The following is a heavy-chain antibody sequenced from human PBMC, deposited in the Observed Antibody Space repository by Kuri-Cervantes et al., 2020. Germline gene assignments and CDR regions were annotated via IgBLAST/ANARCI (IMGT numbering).Heavy chain of an antibody. CDR1: GYTFSSYS. J-gene: IGHJ4*02. Sequence: GESLKISCAASGYTFSSYSMNWVRQAPGKGLEWVSYISSSSSTIYYADSVKGRFTISRDNAKNSLYLQMNSLRAEDTAVYYCAKGFMGGPLGIFDSWGQGTLVTVSS. V-gene: IGHV3-48*01. CDR3: AKGFMGGPLGIFDS. D-gene: IGHD3-16*01. CDR2: ISSSSSTI.